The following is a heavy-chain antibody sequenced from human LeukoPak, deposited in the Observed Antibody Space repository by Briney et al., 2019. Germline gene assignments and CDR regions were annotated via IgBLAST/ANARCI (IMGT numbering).Heavy chain of an antibody. CDR3: AAENGGRVVGDDPFDI. CDR2: ISGYSERI. D-gene: IGHD3-22*01. CDR1: GFTSNNYA. J-gene: IGHJ3*02. V-gene: IGHV3-23*01. Sequence: GGSLRLSCAASGFTSNNYAINWVRQAPGKGLEWVSGISGYSERIKYADSVKGRFTISRDNSKNTVDLQMSSLRVDDTAVYYCAAENGGRVVGDDPFDIWGQGAMVTVSA.